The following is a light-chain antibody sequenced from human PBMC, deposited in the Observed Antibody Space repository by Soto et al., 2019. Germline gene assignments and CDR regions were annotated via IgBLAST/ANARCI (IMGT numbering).Light chain of an antibody. J-gene: IGKJ1*01. Sequence: DIQMTQSPSSLSASVGDRITITCRASQSISRYLNWYQHKPGKAPKLLINAASSLERGVPSRFSGGGSGTDFTLNISSLQPDDFATYYCQQYYRATPWTFGQGTKVDIK. CDR1: QSISRY. V-gene: IGKV1-39*01. CDR2: AAS. CDR3: QQYYRATPWT.